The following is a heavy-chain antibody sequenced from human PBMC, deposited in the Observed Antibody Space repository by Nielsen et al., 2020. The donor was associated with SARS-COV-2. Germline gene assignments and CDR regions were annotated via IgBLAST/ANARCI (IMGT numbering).Heavy chain of an antibody. CDR2: INHSGST. J-gene: IGHJ5*02. CDR1: GGSFSGYY. CDR3: ARGRQGYWRYQLVLSWFDP. Sequence: SETLSLTCAVYGGSFSGYYWSWIRQPPGKGLEWIGEINHSGSTNYNPSLKSRVTISVDTSKNQFSLKLSSVTAADTAVYYCARGRQGYWRYQLVLSWFDPWGQGTLVTVSS. V-gene: IGHV4-34*01. D-gene: IGHD2-2*01.